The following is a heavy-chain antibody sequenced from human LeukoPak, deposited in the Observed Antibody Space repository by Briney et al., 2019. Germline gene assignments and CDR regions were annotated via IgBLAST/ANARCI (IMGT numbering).Heavy chain of an antibody. CDR3: ARGVHHYDSSGYARFDP. CDR2: ISSSSSYI. CDR1: GFTFSSYE. D-gene: IGHD3-22*01. V-gene: IGHV3-21*01. Sequence: PGGSLRLSCAASGFTFSSYEMNWVRQAPGKGLEWVSSISSSSSYIYYADSVKGRFTISRDNAKNSLYLQMNSLRAEDTAVYYCARGVHHYDSSGYARFDPWGQGTLVTVSS. J-gene: IGHJ5*02.